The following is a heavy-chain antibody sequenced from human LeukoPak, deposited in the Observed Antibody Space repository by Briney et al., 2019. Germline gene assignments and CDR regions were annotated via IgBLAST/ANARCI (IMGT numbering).Heavy chain of an antibody. CDR1: GGSISSYS. Sequence: KPSETLSLTCTVSGGSISSYSWSWIRQPPGKGLEWIGYISYTGSTTYNSSLKSRVTISLDTSQNQFSLKLTSVTPADTAVYYCARTAKYYYGSETYYFFDYWGQGTLVTVSS. V-gene: IGHV4-59*01. CDR3: ARTAKYYYGSETYYFFDY. J-gene: IGHJ4*02. CDR2: ISYTGST. D-gene: IGHD3-10*01.